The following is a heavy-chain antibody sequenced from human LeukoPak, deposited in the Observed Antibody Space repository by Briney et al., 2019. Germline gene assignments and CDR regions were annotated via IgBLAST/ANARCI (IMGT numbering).Heavy chain of an antibody. V-gene: IGHV4-39*01. CDR1: SGSISSTIYY. Sequence: SETLSLTCTVSSGSISSTIYYWGWIRQPPGKGLEWIGSIFYTGSTYYNPSLKSRVAISKDMSKNQFFLKLNFVTAADTAVYFCARVKKVDTSIDYWGQGTLVTVSS. J-gene: IGHJ4*02. CDR2: IFYTGST. CDR3: ARVKKVDTSIDY. D-gene: IGHD5-18*01.